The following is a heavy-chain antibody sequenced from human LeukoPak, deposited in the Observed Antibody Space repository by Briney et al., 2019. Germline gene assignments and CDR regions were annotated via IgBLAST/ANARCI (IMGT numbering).Heavy chain of an antibody. CDR1: GGSFSGYY. CDR3: AREVGAVTTNYYYYMDV. J-gene: IGHJ6*03. D-gene: IGHD4-17*01. Sequence: PSETLSLTCAVSGGSFSGYYWSWIRQPPGKGLEWIGEINHSGSTNYNPSLKSRVTISVDTSKNQFSLKLNSVTAADTAVYYCAREVGAVTTNYYYYMDVWGKGTTVTVSS. CDR2: INHSGST. V-gene: IGHV4-34*01.